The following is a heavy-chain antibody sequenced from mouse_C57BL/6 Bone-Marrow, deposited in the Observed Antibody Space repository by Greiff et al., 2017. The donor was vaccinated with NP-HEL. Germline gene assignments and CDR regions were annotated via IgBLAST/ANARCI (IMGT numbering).Heavy chain of an antibody. V-gene: IGHV3-6*01. CDR3: ARDPPFTTVVGRYWYFDV. Sequence: VQLQQSGPGLVKPSQSLSLTCSVTGYSITSGYYWNWIRQFPGNKLEWMGYISYDGSNNYNPSLKNRISITRDTSKNQFFLKLNSVTTEDTATYYCARDPPFTTVVGRYWYFDVWGTGTTVTVAS. J-gene: IGHJ1*03. D-gene: IGHD1-1*01. CDR2: ISYDGSN. CDR1: GYSITSGYY.